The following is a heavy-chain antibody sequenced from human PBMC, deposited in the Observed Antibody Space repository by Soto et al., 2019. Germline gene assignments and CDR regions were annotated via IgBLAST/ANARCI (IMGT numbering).Heavy chain of an antibody. CDR2: IYPSDSDI. V-gene: IGHV5-51*01. CDR3: SRASGSDGMDV. CDR1: GYSFTKYW. J-gene: IGHJ6*02. Sequence: PGESLKISCKGSGYSFTKYWIGWVRQMPGKGLEWMGSIYPSDSDIRYSPSLQGQVTISADESITTAYLQWSSLKASDTAMYYCSRASGSDGMDVWGQGTTVTV.